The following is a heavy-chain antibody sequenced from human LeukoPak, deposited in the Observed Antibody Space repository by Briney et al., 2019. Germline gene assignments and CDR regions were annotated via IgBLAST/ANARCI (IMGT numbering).Heavy chain of an antibody. CDR1: GFTLSSYW. J-gene: IGHJ6*03. V-gene: IGHV3-7*01. Sequence: GGSLRLSCAAPGFTLSSYWMSWVRQAPGKGLEWVANLKQDGSEKYYVDSVKGRFTISRDNAKNSLYLQMNSLRAEDTALYYCARLRYNDFWSGHWKYYYYMDVWGKGTTVTVSS. CDR3: ARLRYNDFWSGHWKYYYYMDV. CDR2: LKQDGSEK. D-gene: IGHD3-3*01.